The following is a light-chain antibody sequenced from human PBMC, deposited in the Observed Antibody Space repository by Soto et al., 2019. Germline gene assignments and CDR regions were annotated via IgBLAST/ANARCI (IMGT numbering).Light chain of an antibody. CDR2: DAS. J-gene: IGKJ5*01. Sequence: DIQMTQSPSSLSASVGYRVTITCQASQDISNYLNWYQQKPGKAPKLLIYDASNLETGVPSRFSGSGAGTAFTLTISGLLPEDFAAYHCQQLYTLPFTFGQGTRLEIK. CDR1: QDISNY. V-gene: IGKV1-33*01. CDR3: QQLYTLPFT.